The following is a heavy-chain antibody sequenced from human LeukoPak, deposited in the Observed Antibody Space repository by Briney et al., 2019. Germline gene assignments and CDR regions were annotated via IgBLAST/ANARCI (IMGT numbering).Heavy chain of an antibody. CDR1: GGSVSSGSYY. CDR2: IYYSGST. D-gene: IGHD3-22*01. Sequence: KASETLSLTCTVSGGSVSSGSYYWSWIRQPPGKGLEWIGYIYYSGSTNYNPSLKSRVTISVDTSKNQFSLKLSSVTAADTAVYYCARDSGSYDYWGQGTLVTVPS. CDR3: ARDSGSYDY. V-gene: IGHV4-61*01. J-gene: IGHJ4*02.